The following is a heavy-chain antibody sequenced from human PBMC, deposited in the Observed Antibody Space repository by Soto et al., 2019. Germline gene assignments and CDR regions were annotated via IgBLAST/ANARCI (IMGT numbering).Heavy chain of an antibody. CDR1: GYTFTSYG. D-gene: IGHD6-19*01. J-gene: IGHJ4*02. CDR3: ARDSFPLLSVAGTDFDY. V-gene: IGHV1-18*01. CDR2: ISGKNGNT. Sequence: QVQLVQSGAEVKKPGASVKVSCKASGYTFTSYGISWVRQAPGQGLEWMGWISGKNGNTNYAQTFKGRVTMTTDTFTSTAYMELRSLRSDDTAVYYCARDSFPLLSVAGTDFDYWGQGTLVTVSS.